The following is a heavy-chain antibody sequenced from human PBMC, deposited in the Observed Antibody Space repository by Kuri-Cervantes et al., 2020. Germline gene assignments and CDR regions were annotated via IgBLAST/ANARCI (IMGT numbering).Heavy chain of an antibody. V-gene: IGHV3-9*01. CDR1: GFTFDDYA. CDR3: AKDIHYNSGSYSLGPDF. Sequence: SCAASGFTFDDYAMHWVRQAPGKGLEWVSGISWNSGSIGYADSVKGRFTISRDNAKNSLYLQMDSLTTEDTAFYYCAKDIHYNSGSYSLGPDFWGQGTQVTVSS. D-gene: IGHD3-10*01. CDR2: ISWNSGSI. J-gene: IGHJ4*02.